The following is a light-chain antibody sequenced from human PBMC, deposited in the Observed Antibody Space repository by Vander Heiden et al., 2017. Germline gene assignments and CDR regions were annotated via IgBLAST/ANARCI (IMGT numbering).Light chain of an antibody. CDR2: RND. CDR3: AAGDDSLSGSYVV. J-gene: IGLJ2*01. Sequence: QSVLTQPPSASGTPGHRVTLSVSGSSSNIGSNYVYWYQQLPGTAPKLIIYRNDKRPSGVPDRFSGSKSGTSASLAISGLRSEDEADYYCAAGDDSLSGSYVVFGGGTKLTVL. CDR1: SSNIGSNY. V-gene: IGLV1-47*01.